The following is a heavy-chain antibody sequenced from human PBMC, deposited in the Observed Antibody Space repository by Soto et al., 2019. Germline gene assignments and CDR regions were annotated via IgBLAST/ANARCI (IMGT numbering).Heavy chain of an antibody. V-gene: IGHV1-18*04. CDR1: GYPFSKYG. D-gene: IGHD3-10*01. J-gene: IGHJ5*02. Sequence: QLQLVQSGAEVERPGASVRVSCKAYGYPFSKYGISWIRQAPGQGLEWMGWIKPDNGDTNYAQKFQGRVTMTTDTSSNTAYMELRSLRSDDTAVYYCAAAFDSGFDLGGQGSLVSVSS. CDR2: IKPDNGDT. CDR3: AAAFDSGFDL.